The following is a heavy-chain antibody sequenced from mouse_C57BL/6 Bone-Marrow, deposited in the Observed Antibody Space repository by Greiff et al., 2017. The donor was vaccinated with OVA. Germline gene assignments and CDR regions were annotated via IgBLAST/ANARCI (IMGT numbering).Heavy chain of an antibody. Sequence: QVQLQQPGAELVRPGSSVKLSCKASGYTFTSYWMHWVKQRPIQGLEWIGNIDPSDSETHYNQKFKDKATLTVDKSSSTAYMQLSSLTSEDSAVYYCARGNYGNYVRYYYAMDYWGQGTSVTVSA. V-gene: IGHV1-52*01. J-gene: IGHJ4*01. CDR3: ARGNYGNYVRYYYAMDY. D-gene: IGHD2-1*01. CDR2: IDPSDSET. CDR1: GYTFTSYW.